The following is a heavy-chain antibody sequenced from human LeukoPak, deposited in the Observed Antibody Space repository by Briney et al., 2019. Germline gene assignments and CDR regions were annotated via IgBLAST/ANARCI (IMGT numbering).Heavy chain of an antibody. J-gene: IGHJ6*02. D-gene: IGHD6-13*01. CDR2: INPNSGGT. CDR3: ARERIAAAGGFYYYYYGMDV. V-gene: IGHV1-2*04. CDR1: GYTFTGYY. Sequence: ASVKVSCKASGYTFTGYYMHWVRQAPGQGLEWMGWINPNSGGTNYAQKFQGWVTMTRDTSISTAYMELSRLRSDDTAVYYCARERIAAAGGFYYYYYGMDVWGQGTTVTVSS.